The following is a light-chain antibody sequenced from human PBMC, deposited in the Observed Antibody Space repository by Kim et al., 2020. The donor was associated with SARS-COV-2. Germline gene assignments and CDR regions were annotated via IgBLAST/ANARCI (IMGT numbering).Light chain of an antibody. V-gene: IGLV6-57*04. J-gene: IGLJ2*01. Sequence: NFMLTQPHSVSGSPGKTVSISCTRSSGSFASKYVRWFQQRPGSVPTTVIYEHNQRPSGVPVRFSGSIDSSSKSASLTISGLKTEDEADYYCQSYDNSDHVVFGGGTKVTVL. CDR2: EHN. CDR1: SGSFASKY. CDR3: QSYDNSDHVV.